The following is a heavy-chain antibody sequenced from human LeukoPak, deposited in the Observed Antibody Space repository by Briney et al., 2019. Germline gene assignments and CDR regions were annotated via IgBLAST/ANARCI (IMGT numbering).Heavy chain of an antibody. CDR2: ISAYNGNT. V-gene: IGHV1-18*01. CDR3: ARNDFWSGYPVLVSRGYYFDY. D-gene: IGHD3-3*01. CDR1: GYTFTSYG. J-gene: IGHJ4*02. Sequence: VASVKVSCKASGYTFTSYGISWVRQAPGQGLEWMGWISAYNGNTNYAQKLQGRVTMTTDTSTSTAYMELRSLRSDDTAVYYCARNDFWSGYPVLVSRGYYFDYWGQGTLVTVSS.